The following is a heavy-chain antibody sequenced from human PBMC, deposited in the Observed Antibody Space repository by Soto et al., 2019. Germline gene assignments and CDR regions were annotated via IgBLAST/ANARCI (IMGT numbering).Heavy chain of an antibody. Sequence: QVQLQESGPGLVKPSETLSLTCTVSGGSISSYYWSWIRQPPGKGLEWIGYIYYRGSTNYNPYLKRRVTIPVDTSKYQFSLKLSSVSAADTAVYYCARADYYDSSCLPLWYFAYWGQGTLVTVSS. CDR1: GGSISSYY. CDR3: ARADYYDSSCLPLWYFAY. D-gene: IGHD3-22*01. CDR2: IYYRGST. V-gene: IGHV4-59*01. J-gene: IGHJ4*02.